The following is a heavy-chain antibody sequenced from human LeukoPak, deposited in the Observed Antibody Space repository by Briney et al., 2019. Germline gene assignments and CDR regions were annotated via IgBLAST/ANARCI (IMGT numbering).Heavy chain of an antibody. CDR3: ARDLMGATIDY. CDR1: GFTFSSYE. V-gene: IGHV3-48*03. Sequence: GGSLRLSCAASGFTFSSYEMNWVRQAPGKGLERVSYISSSGSTIYYADSVKGRFTISRDNAKNSLYLQMNSLRAEDTAVYYCARDLMGATIDYWGQGTLVTVSS. CDR2: ISSSGSTI. J-gene: IGHJ4*02. D-gene: IGHD1-26*01.